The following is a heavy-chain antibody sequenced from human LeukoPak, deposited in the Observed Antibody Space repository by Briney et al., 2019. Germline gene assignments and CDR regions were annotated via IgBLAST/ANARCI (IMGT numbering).Heavy chain of an antibody. Sequence: SETLSLTCNVFGGSISSFYWAWIRQPPRKGLEWIGYIRYTGDTNYSPSLKSRVTISVDTSTNFFSLKLDSVTPEDTAVYYCARALRGAASGRDYLDLWGKGTTVIVSS. CDR1: GGSISSFY. V-gene: IGHV4-59*01. CDR2: IRYTGDT. CDR3: ARALRGAASGRDYLDL. D-gene: IGHD3-10*01. J-gene: IGHJ6*03.